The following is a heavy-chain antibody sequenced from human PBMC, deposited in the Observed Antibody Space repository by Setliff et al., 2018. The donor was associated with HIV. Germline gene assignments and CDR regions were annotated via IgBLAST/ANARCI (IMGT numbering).Heavy chain of an antibody. Sequence: ASVKVSCKVSGITFNKYGISWVRQAPGQGLEWMGNINPHTGVTKYAEKFQGRVTMTRDTSINTIYMELSSLRSEDTAVYYCARDPDPSSSASYFQHWGQGTPVTVSS. CDR3: ARDPDPSSSASYFQH. CDR2: INPHTGVT. D-gene: IGHD6-6*01. CDR1: GITFNKYG. J-gene: IGHJ1*01. V-gene: IGHV1-2*02.